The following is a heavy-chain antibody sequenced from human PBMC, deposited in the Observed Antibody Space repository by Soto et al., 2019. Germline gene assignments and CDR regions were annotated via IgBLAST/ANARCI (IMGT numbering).Heavy chain of an antibody. Sequence: LRVSCAAAGCNCSSYSVNWVRQAPGKGLEWVSSISSSSSYIYYADSVKGRFTISRDNAKNSLYLQMNSLRAEDTAVYYCARDGYGLDYWGQGTLVTVSS. J-gene: IGHJ4*02. CDR3: ARDGYGLDY. D-gene: IGHD1-1*01. V-gene: IGHV3-21*01. CDR2: ISSSSSYI. CDR1: GCNCSSYS.